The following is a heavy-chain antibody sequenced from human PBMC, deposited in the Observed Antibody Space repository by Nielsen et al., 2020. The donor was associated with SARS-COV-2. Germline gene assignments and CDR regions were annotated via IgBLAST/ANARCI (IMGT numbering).Heavy chain of an antibody. CDR2: ISYDGSNK. V-gene: IGHV3-30*18. CDR1: GFTSSPYG. Sequence: GESLKISCAASGFTSSPYGMTWVRQAPGKGLEWVAAISYDGSNKYYVDSVKGRFTISRDNSKNTLYLQMSSLREEDTAVYYCAKDWTAIVVVPSGGVDYWGQGTRVTVAS. D-gene: IGHD2-15*01. CDR3: AKDWTAIVVVPSGGVDY. J-gene: IGHJ4*02.